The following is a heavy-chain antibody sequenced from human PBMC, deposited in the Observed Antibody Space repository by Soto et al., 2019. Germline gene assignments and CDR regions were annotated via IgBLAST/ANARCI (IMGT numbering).Heavy chain of an antibody. Sequence: EVQLVESGGGLVQPGGSLRLSCAASGFTVSSNYMSWVRQAPGKGLEWVSVNYSGGSTYYADSVKGRFTISRDNSKNTLYLQMNSLRAEDTAVYYCARDPDYGDSGDYWGQGTLVTVSS. CDR1: GFTVSSNY. CDR2: NYSGGST. CDR3: ARDPDYGDSGDY. V-gene: IGHV3-66*01. D-gene: IGHD4-17*01. J-gene: IGHJ4*02.